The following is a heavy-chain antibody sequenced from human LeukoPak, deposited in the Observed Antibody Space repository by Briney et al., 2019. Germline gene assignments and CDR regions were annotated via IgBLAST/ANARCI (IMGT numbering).Heavy chain of an antibody. D-gene: IGHD1-26*01. J-gene: IGHJ6*02. CDR2: INTNTGNP. CDR1: GYTFTSYA. V-gene: IGHV7-4-1*02. CDR3: ARAVGATWSLSYYYYGMDV. Sequence: ASVKVSCKASGYTFTSYAMNWVRQAPGQGLEWMGRINTNTGNPTYAQGFTGRFVFSLDTSVSTAYLQISSLKAEDTAVYYCARAVGATWSLSYYYYGMDVWGQGTTVTVSS.